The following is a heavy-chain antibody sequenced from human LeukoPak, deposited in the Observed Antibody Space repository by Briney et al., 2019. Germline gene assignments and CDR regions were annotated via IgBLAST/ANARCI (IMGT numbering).Heavy chain of an antibody. Sequence: SETLSLTRTVSGGSISSYYWSWIRQPPGKGLEWIGYIYYSGSTNYNPSLKSRVTISVDTSKNQFSLKLSSVAAADTAVYYCARQFVTYYYDSSGYYALAAFDIWGQGTMVTVSS. CDR3: ARQFVTYYYDSSGYYALAAFDI. D-gene: IGHD3-22*01. CDR2: IYYSGST. J-gene: IGHJ3*02. V-gene: IGHV4-59*01. CDR1: GGSISSYY.